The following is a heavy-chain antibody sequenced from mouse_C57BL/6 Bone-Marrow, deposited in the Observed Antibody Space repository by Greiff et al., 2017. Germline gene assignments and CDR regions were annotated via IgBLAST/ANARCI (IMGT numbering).Heavy chain of an antibody. V-gene: IGHV1-39*01. Sequence: EVQLQQPGPELVKPGASVKISCKASGYSFTDYNMNWVKQSNGKSLEWIGVINPNNGTTSYNQKFKGKATLTVDKSSSTAYMQLNSLTSEDSAVYYGARGYDYDYAMDYWGQGTSVTVSS. CDR2: INPNNGTT. CDR3: ARGYDYDYAMDY. D-gene: IGHD2-4*01. CDR1: GYSFTDYN. J-gene: IGHJ4*01.